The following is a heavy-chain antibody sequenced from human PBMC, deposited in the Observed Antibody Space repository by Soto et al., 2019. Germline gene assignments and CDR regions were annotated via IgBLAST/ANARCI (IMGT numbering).Heavy chain of an antibody. CDR3: ARDSDLPAATMYYYGMDV. J-gene: IGHJ6*02. Sequence: QVQLVQSGAEVKKPGSSVKVSCKASGGTFSSYAISWVRQAPGQGLEWMGGIIPIFGTANYAQKFQGRVTITADESTSTAYMELSSLRSEDTAVYYCARDSDLPAATMYYYGMDVWGQGTTVTVSS. D-gene: IGHD2-2*01. V-gene: IGHV1-69*12. CDR1: GGTFSSYA. CDR2: IIPIFGTA.